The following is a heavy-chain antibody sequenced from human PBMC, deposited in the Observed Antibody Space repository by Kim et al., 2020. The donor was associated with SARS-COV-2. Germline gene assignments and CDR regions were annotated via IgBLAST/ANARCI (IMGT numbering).Heavy chain of an antibody. V-gene: IGHV1-3*01. J-gene: IGHJ5*02. CDR2: INGGNGNT. Sequence: ASVKVSCKASGYTFDTYALYWVRQAPGQRFEWMGWINGGNGNTRYSQNFQGRVTITRDTSATTAYMELSSLTSKDTAVYYCAREGSGSYNWLDPWGQGTLSPSPQ. D-gene: IGHD3-10*01. CDR1: GYTFDTYA. CDR3: AREGSGSYNWLDP.